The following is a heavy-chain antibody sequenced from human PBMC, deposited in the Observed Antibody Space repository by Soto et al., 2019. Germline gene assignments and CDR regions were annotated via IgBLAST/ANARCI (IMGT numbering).Heavy chain of an antibody. V-gene: IGHV1-69*02. CDR1: GGTFSTYS. J-gene: IGHJ3*02. CDR2: IIPMLGIA. D-gene: IGHD2-21*01. Sequence: QVQLVQSGAEVKKPGSAVKVSCKDSGGTFSTYSMFWVRQAPGQGLEWMGRIIPMLGIANYAQKFQGRVTINADKSTGTAYMELSSLRSEDTALYYCTIGSWSGEVFDIWGQGTRITVTS. CDR3: TIGSWSGEVFDI.